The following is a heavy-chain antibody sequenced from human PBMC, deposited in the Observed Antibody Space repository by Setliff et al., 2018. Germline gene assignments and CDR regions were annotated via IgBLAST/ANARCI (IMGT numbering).Heavy chain of an antibody. V-gene: IGHV3-72*01. CDR2: TRNKADSYAT. Sequence: GGSLRLSCAASGLSFRDHFMDWVRQAPWKGLEWLGRTRNKADSYATAYAASVKARFSISRDDSKNTAYLQVNSLKTEDTAVYYCAMTMTTGVDFFDYWGQGTLVTVSS. CDR3: AMTMTTGVDFFDY. D-gene: IGHD4-17*01. J-gene: IGHJ4*02. CDR1: GLSFRDHF.